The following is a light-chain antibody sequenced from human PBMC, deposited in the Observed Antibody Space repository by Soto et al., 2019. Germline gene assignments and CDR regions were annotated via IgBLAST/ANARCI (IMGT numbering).Light chain of an antibody. V-gene: IGLV2-14*03. Sequence: QSALTQPASVSGSPGQSINISCTGTSSDVGAYTFVSWYQQHPDKVPNLMIFDVSRRPSGVSDRFSGSKSGNTASLTISGLQPEDEADYYCSSYTSSSTHVFGSGTKLTVL. CDR2: DVS. J-gene: IGLJ1*01. CDR3: SSYTSSSTHV. CDR1: SSDVGAYTF.